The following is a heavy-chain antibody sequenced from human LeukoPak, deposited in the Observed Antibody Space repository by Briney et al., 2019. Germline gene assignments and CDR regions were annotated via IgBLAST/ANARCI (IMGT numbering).Heavy chain of an antibody. D-gene: IGHD3-22*01. CDR2: ININTGKP. CDR3: ATIYYDTSGFV. V-gene: IGHV7-4-1*02. Sequence: ASMKVSCKGSGYAFIGYSMNWVRQAPGQGLEWMGWININTGKPTYAQGFTGRFVFSLDTSVSTAYLHISGLKAEDTAVYYCATIYYDTSGFVWGQGTLVTVSS. CDR1: GYAFIGYS. J-gene: IGHJ4*02.